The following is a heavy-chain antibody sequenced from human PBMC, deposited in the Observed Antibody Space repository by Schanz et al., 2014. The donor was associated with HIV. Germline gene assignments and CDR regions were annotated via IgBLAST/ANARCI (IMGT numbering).Heavy chain of an antibody. D-gene: IGHD2-2*01. V-gene: IGHV3-33*06. CDR3: AKSTWVDN. Sequence: QVQLVESGGGVVQPGRSLRLSCAASGFTFSSHGMHWVRQAPGKGLEWVAVIWYDGTDKYYAGSVKGRFTISRDNSQNTMYLQMDSLRAEDTALYFCAKSTWVDNCGQGTLVTVSS. J-gene: IGHJ4*02. CDR2: IWYDGTDK. CDR1: GFTFSSHG.